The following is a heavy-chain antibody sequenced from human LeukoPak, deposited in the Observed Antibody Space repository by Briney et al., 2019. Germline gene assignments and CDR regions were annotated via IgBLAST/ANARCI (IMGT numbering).Heavy chain of an antibody. J-gene: IGHJ3*02. CDR3: ARLCSSTSCQDGAFDI. D-gene: IGHD2-2*01. V-gene: IGHV5-51*01. CDR1: GYTFTDYW. CDR2: IYPGDSDT. Sequence: GESLKISCKGSGYTFTDYWIAWVRPMPGKGLEWMGIIYPGDSDTRYSPSFQGQVTISADKSISTAYLQWSSLKASDTAMYYCARLCSSTSCQDGAFDIWGQGTMVTVSS.